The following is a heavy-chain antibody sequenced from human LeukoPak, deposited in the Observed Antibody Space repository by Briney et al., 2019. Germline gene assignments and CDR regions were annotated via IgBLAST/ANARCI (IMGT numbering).Heavy chain of an antibody. Sequence: GRSLRLSCAASGFTFSSYGMHWVRQAPGKGLEWVAVIWYDGSNKHYADSVKGRFTISRDNSKNTLYLQMNSLRAEDTAVYYCARDRTDIVVVPAAGPNDAFDIWGQGTMVTVSS. CDR2: IWYDGSNK. D-gene: IGHD2-2*01. V-gene: IGHV3-33*01. CDR3: ARDRTDIVVVPAAGPNDAFDI. CDR1: GFTFSSYG. J-gene: IGHJ3*02.